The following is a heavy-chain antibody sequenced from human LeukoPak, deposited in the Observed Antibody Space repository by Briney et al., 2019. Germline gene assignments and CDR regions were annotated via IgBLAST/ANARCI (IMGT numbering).Heavy chain of an antibody. CDR2: IYYSGST. CDR3: ARLQVRDPAVDY. V-gene: IGHV4-39*01. Sequence: SETLSLTCTVSGGSISSSSYYWGWIRQPPGKGLEWIGSIYYSGSTYYNPSLKSRVTISVDTSKNQFSLKLSSVTAADTAVYYCARLQVRDPAVDYWGQGTLVTVSS. D-gene: IGHD2-2*01. CDR1: GGSISSSSYY. J-gene: IGHJ4*02.